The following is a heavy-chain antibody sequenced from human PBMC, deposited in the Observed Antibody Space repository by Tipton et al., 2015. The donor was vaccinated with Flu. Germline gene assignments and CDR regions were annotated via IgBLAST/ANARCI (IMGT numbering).Heavy chain of an antibody. J-gene: IGHJ4*02. CDR1: GFTFSSYS. Sequence: SLRLSCAASGFTFSSYSMNWVRQAPGKGLERVSSISSSSSYIYYAESVKGRFTISRDNAKNSLYPQMNSLRAEDTAVYYCARGRRYGDYIFDYWGQGTLVTVSS. D-gene: IGHD4-17*01. V-gene: IGHV3-21*01. CDR2: ISSSSSYI. CDR3: ARGRRYGDYIFDY.